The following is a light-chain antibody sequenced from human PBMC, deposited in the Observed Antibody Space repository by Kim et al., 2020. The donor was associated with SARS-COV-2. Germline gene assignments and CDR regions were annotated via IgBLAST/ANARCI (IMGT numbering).Light chain of an antibody. CDR1: QGISSA. Sequence: AFVGASVTITCRASQGISSALAWYQQTSGKAPKLLIYDASNLESGVPSRFSGSGSGTDFTLTISSVQPEDFATYYCQQFYSYPITFGQGTRLEIK. V-gene: IGKV1-13*02. J-gene: IGKJ5*01. CDR2: DAS. CDR3: QQFYSYPIT.